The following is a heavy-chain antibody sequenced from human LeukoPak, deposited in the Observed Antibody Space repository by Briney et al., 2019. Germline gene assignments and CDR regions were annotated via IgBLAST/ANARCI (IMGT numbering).Heavy chain of an antibody. V-gene: IGHV3-23*01. CDR1: GFTFSSYA. J-gene: IGHJ4*02. D-gene: IGHD6-19*01. CDR3: AKNSGYSSGWYGGY. Sequence: GSLRLSCAASGFTFSSYAMSWVRQAPGKGLEWVSGISGSGGSTYYADSVKGRFTISRDNSKNTLYLQMNSLRAEDTAVYYCAKNSGYSSGWYGGYWGQGTLVTVSS. CDR2: ISGSGGST.